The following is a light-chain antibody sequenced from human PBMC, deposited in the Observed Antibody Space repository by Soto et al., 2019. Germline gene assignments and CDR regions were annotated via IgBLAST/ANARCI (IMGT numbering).Light chain of an antibody. CDR3: QQYGSSPRVT. Sequence: EIVLTQSPGTLSLSPGERATLSCRASQSVSDNYLGWYQQKPGQAPRLLIYGASSRATGIPDRFSGSGSGTYFALTISRLELEDFAVYYGQQYGSSPRVTFGGGTKVEIK. CDR2: GAS. J-gene: IGKJ4*01. CDR1: QSVSDNY. V-gene: IGKV3-20*01.